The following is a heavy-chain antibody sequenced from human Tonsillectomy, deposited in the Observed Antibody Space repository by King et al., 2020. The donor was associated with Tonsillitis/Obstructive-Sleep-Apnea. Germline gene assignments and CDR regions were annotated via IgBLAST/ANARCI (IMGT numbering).Heavy chain of an antibody. V-gene: IGHV3-30*01. CDR2: ISYDGSNK. D-gene: IGHD1-1*01. CDR1: GFTFSSYA. J-gene: IGHJ3*02. CDR3: ARFTTAFYAFDI. Sequence: QLVQSGGGVVQPGRSLRLSCAASGFTFSSYAMHWVRQAPGKGLEWVAVISYDGSNKYYADSVKGRFTIYRDNSKNTLYLQMNSLRAEDTAVYYCARFTTAFYAFDIWGQGTMVTVSS.